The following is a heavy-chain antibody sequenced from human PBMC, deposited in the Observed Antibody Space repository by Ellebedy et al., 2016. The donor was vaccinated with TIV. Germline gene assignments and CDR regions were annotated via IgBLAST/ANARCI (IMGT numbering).Heavy chain of an antibody. D-gene: IGHD1-26*01. J-gene: IGHJ3*02. CDR1: GFTVSSNY. CDR2: IYSGGST. V-gene: IGHV3-53*01. Sequence: GGSLRLSCAASGFTVSSNYMSWVRQAPGKGLEWVSVIYSGGSTFYADSVKGRFTISRDNSKNTLYLQMNSLRAEDTAVYYCARGINGRNAFDIWGQGTMVTFSS. CDR3: ARGINGRNAFDI.